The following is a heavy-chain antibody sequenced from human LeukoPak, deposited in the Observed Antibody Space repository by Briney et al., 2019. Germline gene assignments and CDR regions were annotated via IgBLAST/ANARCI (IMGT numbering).Heavy chain of an antibody. CDR1: GGSISSNTYY. J-gene: IGHJ5*02. CDR2: IYYTGST. Sequence: PSETLSLTCTVSGGSISSNTYYWGWIRQPPGKGLEWIGSIYYTGSTYYNPSLKSRVTISIDTSKNQFPLKLSSVTAADTAVYYCASQSSSYYYGSGSYYRPFDPWGQGTLVTVSS. V-gene: IGHV4-39*01. D-gene: IGHD3-10*01. CDR3: ASQSSSYYYGSGSYYRPFDP.